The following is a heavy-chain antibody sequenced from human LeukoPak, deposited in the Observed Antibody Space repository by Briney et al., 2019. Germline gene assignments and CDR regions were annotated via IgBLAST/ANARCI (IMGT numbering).Heavy chain of an antibody. D-gene: IGHD5-12*01. Sequence: GESLRLSCAASGFTFSSYSMNWVRQAPGKGLEWVSYISSSSSTIYYADSVKGRFTISRDNAKNSLYLQMNSLRAEDTAVYYCAREEVATIIDYWGQGTLVTVSS. V-gene: IGHV3-48*01. CDR2: ISSSSSTI. J-gene: IGHJ4*02. CDR1: GFTFSSYS. CDR3: AREEVATIIDY.